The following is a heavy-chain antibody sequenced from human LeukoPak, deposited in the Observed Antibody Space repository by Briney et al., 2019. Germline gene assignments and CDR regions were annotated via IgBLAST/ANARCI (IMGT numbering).Heavy chain of an antibody. D-gene: IGHD5-24*01. CDR2: IRYDGSNK. CDR1: GFTFSSYG. J-gene: IGHJ4*02. Sequence: GGSLRLSCAASGFTFSSYGMHWVRQAPGKGLEWVAFIRYDGSNKYYADSVKGRFTIYRDNAKNSLYLQMNSLRAEDTALYYCAKDIRDGYNKGPFDYWGQGTLVTVSS. V-gene: IGHV3-30*02. CDR3: AKDIRDGYNKGPFDY.